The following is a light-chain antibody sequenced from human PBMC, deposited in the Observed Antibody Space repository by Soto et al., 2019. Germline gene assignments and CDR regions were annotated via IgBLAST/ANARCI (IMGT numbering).Light chain of an antibody. J-gene: IGKJ5*01. CDR3: QQSYSTSIT. V-gene: IGKV1-39*01. Sequence: DIPMTPSPSSLSASVGDRVTITCRASQSISSYLNWYQQKPGKAPKLLIYAASSLQSGVPSRFSGSGSGTDFTLTISSLQPEDFATYYCQQSYSTSITCGQGTRLEIK. CDR2: AAS. CDR1: QSISSY.